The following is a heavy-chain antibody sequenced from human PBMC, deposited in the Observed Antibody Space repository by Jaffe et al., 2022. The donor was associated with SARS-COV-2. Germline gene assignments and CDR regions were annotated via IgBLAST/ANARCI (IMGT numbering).Heavy chain of an antibody. Sequence: QVQLQESGPGLVKPSQTLSLTCTVSGGSISSGGYFWSWVRQHPGKGLEWIGYIYYSGSTYYNPSLKSRLTISVDTSKNQFSLKLSSVTAADTAVYYCARDVSGYPDAFDIWGQGTMVTVSS. CDR1: GGSISSGGYF. CDR3: ARDVSGYPDAFDI. V-gene: IGHV4-31*03. J-gene: IGHJ3*02. D-gene: IGHD3-22*01. CDR2: IYYSGST.